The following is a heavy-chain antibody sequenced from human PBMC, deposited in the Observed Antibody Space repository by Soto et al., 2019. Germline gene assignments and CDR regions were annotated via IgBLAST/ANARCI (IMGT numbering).Heavy chain of an antibody. V-gene: IGHV1-69*06. CDR3: ARDRRLGGSRWGFDT. D-gene: IGHD1-26*01. Sequence: QLVQSGAEARKPGSSVKVSCMAAGGTFSRYAFSWIRQAPGQGLEWMGGIASVGGTPNYERKFRDRVTIVADTITNTTYMELTILRSDDTDVYFCARDRRLGGSRWGFDTWGQGTLVIVSS. CDR2: IASVGGTP. CDR1: GGTFSRYA. J-gene: IGHJ5*02.